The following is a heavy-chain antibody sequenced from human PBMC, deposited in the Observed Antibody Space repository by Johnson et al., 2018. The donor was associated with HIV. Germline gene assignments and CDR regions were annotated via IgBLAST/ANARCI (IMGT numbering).Heavy chain of an antibody. CDR2: ISWNGGST. V-gene: IGHV3-9*01. CDR3: ARDRTGGAFDI. J-gene: IGHJ3*02. CDR1: GFTFNAYA. Sequence: VRLVESGGGLVQPGRSLRLSCAASGFTFNAYAMHWVRQTPGKGLEWVAGISWNGGSTGSADSVKGRFTISRDNAKKSLYLQMNSLRAEDTAVYYCARDRTGGAFDIWGQGTMVTVSS. D-gene: IGHD1-26*01.